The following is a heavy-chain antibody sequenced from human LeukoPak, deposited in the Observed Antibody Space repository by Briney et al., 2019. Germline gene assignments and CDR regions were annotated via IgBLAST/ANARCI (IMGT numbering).Heavy chain of an antibody. V-gene: IGHV7-4-1*02. CDR3: AREFYYGSGNYYTPHTYWFDP. D-gene: IGHD3-10*01. CDR2: INTNTGNP. Sequence: GASVKVSCKASGYTFTSYAMNWVRQAPGQGLEWMGWINTNTGNPTYAQGFTGRFVFSLDTSVSTAYLQISSLKAEDTAVYYCAREFYYGSGNYYTPHTYWFDPWGQGTLVTVSS. J-gene: IGHJ5*02. CDR1: GYTFTSYA.